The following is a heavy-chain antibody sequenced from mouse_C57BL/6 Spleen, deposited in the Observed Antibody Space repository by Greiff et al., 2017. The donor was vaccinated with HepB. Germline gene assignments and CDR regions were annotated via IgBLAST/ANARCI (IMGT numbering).Heavy chain of an antibody. J-gene: IGHJ3*01. CDR2: ISSGGSYT. V-gene: IGHV5-6*02. Sequence: EVMLVESGGDLVKPGGSLKLSCAASGFTFSSYGMSWVRQTPDKRLEWVATISSGGSYTYYPDSVKGRFTISRDNAKNTLYLQMSSLESEDTAMYYCARQKAYWGQGTLVTVSA. CDR3: ARQKAY. CDR1: GFTFSSYG.